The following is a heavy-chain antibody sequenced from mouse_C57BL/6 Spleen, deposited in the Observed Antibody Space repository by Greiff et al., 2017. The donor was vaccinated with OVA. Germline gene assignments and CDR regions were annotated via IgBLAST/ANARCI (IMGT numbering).Heavy chain of an antibody. CDR2: INPYNGDT. D-gene: IGHD4-1*01. J-gene: IGHJ2*01. Sequence: VHVKQSGPELVKPGDSVKISCKASGYSFTGYFMNWVMQSHGKSLEWIGRINPYNGDTFYNQKFKGKATLTVDKSSSTAHMELRSLTSEDSAVYYCARSGNWVDYWGQGTTLTVSS. CDR1: GYSFTGYF. V-gene: IGHV1-20*01. CDR3: ARSGNWVDY.